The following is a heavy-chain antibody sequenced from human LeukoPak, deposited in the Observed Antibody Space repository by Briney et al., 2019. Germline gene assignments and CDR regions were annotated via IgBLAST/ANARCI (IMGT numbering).Heavy chain of an antibody. J-gene: IGHJ5*02. CDR1: GVTFSSYA. CDR2: ISASGGST. CDR3: AKTNHCGGDCYSKNWFDP. D-gene: IGHD2-21*01. V-gene: IGHV3-23*01. Sequence: PGGSLRLSCAASGVTFSSYAMSWVRQAPGKGLEWVSAISASGGSTYYADSVKGRFTISRDNSKNTLYLQMNSLRAEDTAVYYSAKTNHCGGDCYSKNWFDPWGQGTLVTVSS.